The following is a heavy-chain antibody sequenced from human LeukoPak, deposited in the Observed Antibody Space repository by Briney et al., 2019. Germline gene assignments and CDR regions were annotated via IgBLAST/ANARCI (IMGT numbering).Heavy chain of an antibody. J-gene: IGHJ4*01. CDR2: ITGSAGST. Sequence: GGSLRLSCAASGFSFVNYAMSWVRQAPGKGLEWVSGITGSAGSTYYADSVKGRFTISRDNSKNTLYLQMNSLRAEDTAVYYCVKPSPLGPTPARPYFDYWGQGTLITVSS. V-gene: IGHV3-23*01. CDR3: VKPSPLGPTPARPYFDY. CDR1: GFSFVNYA. D-gene: IGHD2-2*01.